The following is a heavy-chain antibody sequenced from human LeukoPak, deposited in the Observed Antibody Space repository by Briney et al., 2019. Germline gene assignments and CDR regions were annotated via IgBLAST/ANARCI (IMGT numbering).Heavy chain of an antibody. CDR2: TSYDGSNK. CDR3: ASSYGDYVGGYFDY. CDR1: GFTFSSYA. J-gene: IGHJ4*02. Sequence: PGGSLRLSCAASGFTFSSYAMHWVRQAPGKGLEWVAVTSYDGSNKYYADSVKGRFTISRDNSKNTLYLQMNSLRAEDTAVYYCASSYGDYVGGYFDYWGQGTLVTVSS. D-gene: IGHD4-17*01. V-gene: IGHV3-30-3*01.